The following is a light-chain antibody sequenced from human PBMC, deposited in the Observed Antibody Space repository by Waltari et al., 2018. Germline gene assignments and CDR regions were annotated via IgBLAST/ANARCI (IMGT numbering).Light chain of an antibody. V-gene: IGKV3-11*01. CDR3: QQRYRWVT. Sequence: EIWLTQAPAALSLSPGERATLSGRASQSISTYLAWYQQKPGQPPRLLIYDAARRATGISARFSGSGSGTDFTLTISSLEPEDFAVYYCQQRYRWVTFGQGTRLEIK. CDR2: DAA. CDR1: QSISTY. J-gene: IGKJ5*01.